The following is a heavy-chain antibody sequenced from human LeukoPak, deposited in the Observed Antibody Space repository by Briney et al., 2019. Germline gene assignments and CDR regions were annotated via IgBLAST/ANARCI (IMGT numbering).Heavy chain of an antibody. CDR1: GYTFTGYY. Sequence: GASVKVSCKASGYTFTGYYMHWVRQAPGQGLEWMGWINPNSGGTNYAQKFQGWVTMTRDTSISTAYMELSRLRSDDTAVYYCARDREDSGYDNYFDYWGQGTLVTVSS. CDR3: ARDREDSGYDNYFDY. D-gene: IGHD5-12*01. CDR2: INPNSGGT. V-gene: IGHV1-2*04. J-gene: IGHJ4*02.